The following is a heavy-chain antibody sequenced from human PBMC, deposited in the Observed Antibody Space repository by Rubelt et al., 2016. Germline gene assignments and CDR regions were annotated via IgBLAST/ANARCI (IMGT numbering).Heavy chain of an antibody. Sequence: VQLVQSGAEVKKPGSSVKVSCKASGGTFSSYAINWVRQAPGQGLEWMGRIIPILGLANHALKFQGRVTITADKSTSTAYMELSSLRSEDTAVYYCARDFRGRGYYLYWGQGTLVTVSS. CDR3: ARDFRGRGYYLY. CDR2: IIPILGLA. D-gene: IGHD3-22*01. CDR1: GGTFSSYA. J-gene: IGHJ4*02. V-gene: IGHV1-69*09.